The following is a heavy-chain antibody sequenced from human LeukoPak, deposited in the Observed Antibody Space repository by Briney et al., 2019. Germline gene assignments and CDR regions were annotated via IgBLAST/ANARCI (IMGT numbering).Heavy chain of an antibody. J-gene: IGHJ1*01. CDR3: ARDLDCSGGSCYSDQYFQH. CDR2: ISSSSSYI. CDR1: GFTFSSYS. D-gene: IGHD2-15*01. V-gene: IGHV3-21*01. Sequence: GGSLRLSCAASGFTFSSYSVNWVRQAPGKGLERVSFISSSSSYIYYADSVKGRFTISRDNAKNSLYLQMNSLRAEDTAVYYCARDLDCSGGSCYSDQYFQHWGQGTLVTVSS.